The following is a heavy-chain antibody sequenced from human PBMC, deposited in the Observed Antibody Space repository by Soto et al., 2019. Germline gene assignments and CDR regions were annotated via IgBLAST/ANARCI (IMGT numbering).Heavy chain of an antibody. V-gene: IGHV4-59*08. CDR1: GGAIGGYY. Sequence: SETLSLTCSLSGGAIGGYYWSWIRQPPGKALEWIGYVSYSGSTDYHPSLKSRVTISVDTSKNQFSLKLSSVTAADTAVYYCASRPDSTAYDSSGSQDYWGQGTLVTVSS. CDR3: ASRPDSTAYDSSGSQDY. J-gene: IGHJ4*02. CDR2: VSYSGST. D-gene: IGHD3-22*01.